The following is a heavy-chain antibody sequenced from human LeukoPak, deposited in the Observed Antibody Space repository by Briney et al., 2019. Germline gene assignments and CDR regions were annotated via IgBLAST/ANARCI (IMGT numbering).Heavy chain of an antibody. CDR1: GGSISSYY. J-gene: IGHJ3*02. Sequence: SSETLSLTCTVSGGSISSYYWSWIRQPPGKGLEWIGYIYYSGSTNYNPSLKSRVTISVDTSKNQFSLKLSSVTAADTAVYYCARAWGSDAFDIWGQGTMVTVSS. V-gene: IGHV4-59*01. D-gene: IGHD2-15*01. CDR3: ARAWGSDAFDI. CDR2: IYYSGST.